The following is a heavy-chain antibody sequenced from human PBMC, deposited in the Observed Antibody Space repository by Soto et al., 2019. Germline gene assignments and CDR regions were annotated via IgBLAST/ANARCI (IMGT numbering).Heavy chain of an antibody. CDR1: GYTFSSYA. D-gene: IGHD3-22*01. J-gene: IGHJ3*02. CDR2: IIPIFGTA. Sequence: QVQLVQSGAEVKKPGASVKVSCKTSGYTFSSYAISWVRQAPGQGLEWMGGIIPIFGTANYAQKFQGRVTITADKSTSTAYMELSSLRSEDTAVYYCASGTYYYDSSGYYYGQVTRAFDIWGQGTMVTVSS. V-gene: IGHV1-69*06. CDR3: ASGTYYYDSSGYYYGQVTRAFDI.